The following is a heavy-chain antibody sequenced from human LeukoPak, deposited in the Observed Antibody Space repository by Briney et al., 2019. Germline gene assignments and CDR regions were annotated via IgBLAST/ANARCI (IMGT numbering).Heavy chain of an antibody. CDR1: GFTVSSNY. Sequence: GGSLRLSCAVSGFTVSSNYMRWIRQAPGKGLEWVSVIYLDGTSDYTDSVKGRFTFSRDKSNNTLNLVMKNLRAEDTAVYYCVTHRGSGNHHFFDSWGQETLVSVSS. CDR3: VTHRGSGNHHFFDS. D-gene: IGHD3-10*01. J-gene: IGHJ4*02. V-gene: IGHV3-66*01. CDR2: IYLDGTS.